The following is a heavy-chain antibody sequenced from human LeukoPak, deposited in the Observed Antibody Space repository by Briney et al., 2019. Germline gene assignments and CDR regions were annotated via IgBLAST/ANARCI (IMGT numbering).Heavy chain of an antibody. Sequence: SETLSLTCTVSGGSISSYYWSWIRQPPGKGLEWIGYIYYSGSTNYNPSLKSRVTISVDTSKNQFSLKLSSVTAADTAVYYCARHLTGELSLRYYYYGMDVWGQGTTVTVSS. V-gene: IGHV4-59*08. CDR2: IYYSGST. CDR1: GGSISSYY. CDR3: ARHLTGELSLRYYYYGMDV. J-gene: IGHJ6*02. D-gene: IGHD3-16*02.